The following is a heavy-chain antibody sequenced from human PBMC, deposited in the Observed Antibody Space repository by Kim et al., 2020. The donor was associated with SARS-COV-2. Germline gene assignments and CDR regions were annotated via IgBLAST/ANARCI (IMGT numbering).Heavy chain of an antibody. J-gene: IGHJ5*02. V-gene: IGHV4-39*01. CDR1: GGSISSSSYY. D-gene: IGHD3-9*01. CDR2: IYYSGST. Sequence: SETLSLTCTVSGGSISSSSYYWGWIRQPPGKGLEWIGSIYYSGSTYYNPSLKSRVTISVDTSKNQFSLKLSSVTAADTAVYYCARLGDSLTGYRHWFDPWGQGTLVTVSS. CDR3: ARLGDSLTGYRHWFDP.